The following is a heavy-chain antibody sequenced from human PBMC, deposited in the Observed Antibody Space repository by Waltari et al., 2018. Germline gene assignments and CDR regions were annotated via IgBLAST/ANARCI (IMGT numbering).Heavy chain of an antibody. J-gene: IGHJ4*02. Sequence: QLQLLESGPGLVKPSETLSLSCSVSGDSVINSNYSWGWIRQPPGKGLEWIGNIYYSGWSSYNPSLKSRVIISVDTSKNQFSVRLTSVTAADTALFYCARLSPPMWVRGVKGGYYFDYWGPGTLVTVSS. CDR3: ARLSPPMWVRGVKGGYYFDY. CDR1: GDSVINSNYS. V-gene: IGHV4-39*07. CDR2: IYYSGWS. D-gene: IGHD3-10*01.